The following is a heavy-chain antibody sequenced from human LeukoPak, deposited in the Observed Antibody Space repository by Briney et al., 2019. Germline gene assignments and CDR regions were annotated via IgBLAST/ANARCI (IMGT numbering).Heavy chain of an antibody. D-gene: IGHD3-22*01. CDR1: GFTFSDYA. Sequence: PGGSLRLSCTASGFTFSDYAMSWVRQAPGKGLEWVGFIRSKAYGGTTEYAASVKGRFTISRDDSKSIAYLQMNSLKTEDTAVYYCTRAANYYDSSGRGYYYYYYMDVWGKGTTVTVSS. CDR2: IRSKAYGGTT. J-gene: IGHJ6*03. V-gene: IGHV3-49*04. CDR3: TRAANYYDSSGRGYYYYYYMDV.